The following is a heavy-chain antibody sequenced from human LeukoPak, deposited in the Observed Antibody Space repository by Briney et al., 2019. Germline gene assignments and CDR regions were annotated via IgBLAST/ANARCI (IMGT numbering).Heavy chain of an antibody. V-gene: IGHV3-23*01. CDR1: GFNFSVYP. CDR3: AMDRGY. CDR2: LSVSGDNA. D-gene: IGHD2-15*01. Sequence: GGSLRLSCVASGFNFSVYPMTWVRQAPGKGLEWVSALSVSGDNAHYADSVKGRFTISRDNSKNTLYLHMNSPRAEDTAIYYCAMDRGYWGQGTLVTVSS. J-gene: IGHJ4*02.